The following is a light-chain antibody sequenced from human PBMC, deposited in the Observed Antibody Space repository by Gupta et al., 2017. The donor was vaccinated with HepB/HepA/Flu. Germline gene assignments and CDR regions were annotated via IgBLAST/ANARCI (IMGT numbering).Light chain of an antibody. V-gene: IGKV4-1*01. Sequence: DIVMTQSPDSLAVSLGERATINCKSSQSVLYSSNNKNYLAWYQQKPGQPPELLIYWASTRESGVPDRFSGSGSGTDFTLTISRRQAEDVAVYYCQQYYSTPCSFGQGTKVEIK. CDR3: QQYYSTPCS. CDR2: WAS. J-gene: IGKJ2*04. CDR1: QSVLYSSNNKNY.